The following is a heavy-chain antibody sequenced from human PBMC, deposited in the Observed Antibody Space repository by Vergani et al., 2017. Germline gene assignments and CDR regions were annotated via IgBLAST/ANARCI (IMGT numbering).Heavy chain of an antibody. CDR2: ISAYNGNT. V-gene: IGHV1-18*01. Sequence: QVRLVQSGAEVKKPGASVKVSCKASGYTFTSYGISWVRQAPGQGLEWMGWISAYNGNTNYAQKLQGRVTMTTDTSTSTAYMELRSLRSDDTAVYYCATDVHYGGNPSDGMDVWGQGTTVTVSS. CDR1: GYTFTSYG. J-gene: IGHJ6*02. D-gene: IGHD4-23*01. CDR3: ATDVHYGGNPSDGMDV.